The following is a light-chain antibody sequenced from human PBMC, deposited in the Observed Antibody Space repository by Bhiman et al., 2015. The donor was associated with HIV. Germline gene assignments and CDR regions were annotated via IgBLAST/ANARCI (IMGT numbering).Light chain of an antibody. CDR3: QSYDSSLSGSRV. J-gene: IGLJ1*01. V-gene: IGLV1-40*01. Sequence: QSALTQPASVSGAPGQRVTISCTGSSSNIGAGYDVHWYQQLPGTAPKLLIYGNSDRPSGVPDRFSGSKSGTSASLAITGLQADDEADYYCQSYDSSLSGSRVFGTGTKVTVL. CDR2: GNS. CDR1: SSNIGAGYD.